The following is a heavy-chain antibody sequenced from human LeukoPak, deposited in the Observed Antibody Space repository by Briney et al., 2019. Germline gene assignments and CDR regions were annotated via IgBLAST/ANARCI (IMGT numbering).Heavy chain of an antibody. CDR1: GFTFSSYG. CDR3: AGQLELRFLEWLFDY. D-gene: IGHD3-3*01. V-gene: IGHV3-30*03. CDR2: ISYDGSNK. Sequence: PGGSLRLSCAASGFTFSSYGMHWVRQAPGKGLEWVAVISYDGSNKYYADSVKGRFTISRDNSKNTLYLQMNSLRAEDTAVYYCAGQLELRFLEWLFDYWGQGTLVTVSS. J-gene: IGHJ4*02.